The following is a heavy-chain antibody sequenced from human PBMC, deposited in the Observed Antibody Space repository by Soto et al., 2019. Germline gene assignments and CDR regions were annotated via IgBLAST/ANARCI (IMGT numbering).Heavy chain of an antibody. J-gene: IGHJ4*02. CDR1: GFTFSGYW. D-gene: IGHD4-17*01. Sequence: LRLSCAASGFTFSGYWMHWVRQPPGKGLVWVSRINSDGSSTIYADSVKGRFTISRDNAKNTLYLQMNSLRAEDTAVYYCAVMTTVTTEDYWGQGTLVTVSS. V-gene: IGHV3-74*01. CDR2: INSDGSST. CDR3: AVMTTVTTEDY.